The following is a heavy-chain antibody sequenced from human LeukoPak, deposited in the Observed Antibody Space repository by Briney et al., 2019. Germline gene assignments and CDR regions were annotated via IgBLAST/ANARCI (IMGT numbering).Heavy chain of an antibody. CDR2: IYPGDSDT. Sequence: GESLKISCKGSGYSFTSYWIGWVRQMPGEGLVCMGIIYPGDSDTRYSPSFQGQVTISADKSISTAYLQWSSLKASDTAMYYCARQSAWVDAFDIWGQGTMVTVSS. V-gene: IGHV5-51*01. D-gene: IGHD2-15*01. CDR1: GYSFTSYW. CDR3: ARQSAWVDAFDI. J-gene: IGHJ3*02.